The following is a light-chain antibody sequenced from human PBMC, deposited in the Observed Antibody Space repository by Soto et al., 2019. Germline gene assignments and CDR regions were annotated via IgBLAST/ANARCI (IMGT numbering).Light chain of an antibody. J-gene: IGKJ3*01. V-gene: IGKV3-15*01. CDR1: QSISSD. CDR2: ETS. Sequence: EIVMTQSPATLSVSPGKRVTLSCRASQSISSDLAWYQQKPGQAPRLLIYETSTRATGFPARFSGSGSGTAFTLTNSSLQSEDFAVYYCQQYNTWPFTFGPGTKVDIK. CDR3: QQYNTWPFT.